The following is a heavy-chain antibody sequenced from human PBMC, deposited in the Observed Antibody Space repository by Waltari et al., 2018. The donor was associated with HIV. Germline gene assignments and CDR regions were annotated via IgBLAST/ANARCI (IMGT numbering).Heavy chain of an antibody. CDR2: ISWNSGSI. D-gene: IGHD5-12*01. CDR3: AKDSSEEGGYMGYYYYYGMDV. V-gene: IGHV3-9*01. CDR1: GFTFDDYA. J-gene: IGHJ6*02. Sequence: EVQLVESGGGLVQPGRSLRLSCAASGFTFDDYAMHWVRQAPGKGLEWVSGISWNSGSIGYADSVKGRFTISRDNAKNSLYLQMNSLRAEDTALYYCAKDSSEEGGYMGYYYYYGMDVWGQGTTVTVSS.